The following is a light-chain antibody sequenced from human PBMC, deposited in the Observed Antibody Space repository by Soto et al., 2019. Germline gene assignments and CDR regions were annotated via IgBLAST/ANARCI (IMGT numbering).Light chain of an antibody. CDR2: WAS. CDR1: QSVLYSPNNKNY. CDR3: LQYHSAPQT. V-gene: IGKV4-1*01. J-gene: IGKJ1*01. Sequence: DIVMTQSPDSLAVSLGERATINCKSSQSVLYSPNNKNYLAWYQQKPGQPPKLLVYWASTRESGVPDRFSGSGSGTYFTLTISSLQAEDAAVYYCLQYHSAPQTFGQGTKVEIK.